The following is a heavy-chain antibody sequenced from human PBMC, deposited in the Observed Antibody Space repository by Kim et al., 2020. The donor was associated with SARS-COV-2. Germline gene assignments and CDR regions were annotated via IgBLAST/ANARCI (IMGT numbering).Heavy chain of an antibody. CDR1: GGSFSGYY. V-gene: IGHV4-34*01. CDR2: INHSGST. Sequence: SETLSLTCAVYGGSFSGYYWSWIRQPPGKGLEWSGEINHSGSTNYNPSLKSRVTISVDTSKNQFSLKLSSVTAADTAVYYCARGFLPLTSQLLRGYYYYGMDVWGQGTTVTVSS. CDR3: ARGFLPLTSQLLRGYYYYGMDV. J-gene: IGHJ6*02. D-gene: IGHD6-6*01.